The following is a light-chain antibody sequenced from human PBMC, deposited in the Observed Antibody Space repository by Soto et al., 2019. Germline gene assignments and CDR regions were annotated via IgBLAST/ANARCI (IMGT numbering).Light chain of an antibody. CDR3: QQYYSTPWT. J-gene: IGKJ1*01. CDR2: WAS. Sequence: EIVIAQFPETLDEYVGERATIRCRSSQSLLHSSDNRNYLTWYQQKPGQPPKLLIYWASTRQSGVPDRFSGSGSGTDFTLTINSLQAEDVAVYYCQQYYSTPWTFGQGTKLDIK. CDR1: QSLLHSSDNRNY. V-gene: IGKV4-1*01.